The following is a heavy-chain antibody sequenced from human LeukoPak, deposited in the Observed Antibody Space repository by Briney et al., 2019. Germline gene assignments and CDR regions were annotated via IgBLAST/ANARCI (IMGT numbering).Heavy chain of an antibody. J-gene: IGHJ6*04. CDR3: ARHDLTGRAYMDV. D-gene: IGHD3-10*01. Sequence: SETLSLTCTVSGGSISSYYWSWIRQPAGKGLEWIGRIYTSGSTYYNPSLKSRVTISVDTSKNQFSLKLSSVTAADTAVYYCARHDLTGRAYMDVWGKGTTVTVSS. CDR1: GGSISSYY. V-gene: IGHV4-4*07. CDR2: IYTSGST.